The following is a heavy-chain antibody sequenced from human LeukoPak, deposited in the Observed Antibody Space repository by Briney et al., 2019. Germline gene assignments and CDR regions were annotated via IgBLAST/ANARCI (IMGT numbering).Heavy chain of an antibody. CDR2: ITSGSSDA. CDR3: ARGSAYGSAPYYY. CDR1: GFTFSDYS. D-gene: IGHD3-10*01. J-gene: IGHJ4*02. Sequence: GGSLRLSCAASGFTFSDYSMTWIRQAPGKGLEWVSYITSGSSDAFYADFVRDRFSISRDNAKNSLYLQMNSLRLEDTAVYYCARGSAYGSAPYYYWGLGTLVTVSS. V-gene: IGHV3-11*06.